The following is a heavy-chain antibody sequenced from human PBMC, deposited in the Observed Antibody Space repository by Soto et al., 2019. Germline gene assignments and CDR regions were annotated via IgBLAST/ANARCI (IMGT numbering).Heavy chain of an antibody. J-gene: IGHJ6*02. CDR1: RFTFSSYW. Sequence: XGSLILSCAASRFTFSSYWMYWVRQAPGKGLVWVSRINSDGSSTRYADSVKGRFSISRDNSKSTLYLQMNTLRAEDTAVYYCARRREGYYYGLDVWGQGTTVTVSS. CDR3: ARRREGYYYGLDV. D-gene: IGHD1-26*01. V-gene: IGHV3-74*01. CDR2: INSDGSST.